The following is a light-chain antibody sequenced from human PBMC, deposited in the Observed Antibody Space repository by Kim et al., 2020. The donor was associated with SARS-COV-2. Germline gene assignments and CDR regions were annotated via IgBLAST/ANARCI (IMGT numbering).Light chain of an antibody. J-gene: IGLJ2*01. CDR1: KLGDKY. CDR2: QDN. Sequence: SYELTQPPSVSVSPGQTASIPCSGDKLGDKYAYXYQQKPGQSPVMVIYQDNKRPSGIPERFSGSNSGNTATLTISGTQALDEADYYCQAWDSIVVFGGGT. CDR3: QAWDSIVV. V-gene: IGLV3-1*01.